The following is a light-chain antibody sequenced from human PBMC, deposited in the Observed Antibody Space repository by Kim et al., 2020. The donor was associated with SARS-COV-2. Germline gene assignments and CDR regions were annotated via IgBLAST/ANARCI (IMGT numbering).Light chain of an antibody. CDR3: AAWDGSLNGPV. Sequence: QRVTISCSGSSSNIGNNAVNWYHRFPGKAPKLLIYCDELLPSGVSGRFSGSKSGTSAYLAISGLHAEDEADYYCAAWDGSLNGPVFGGGTQLTVL. CDR1: SSNIGNNA. J-gene: IGLJ2*01. CDR2: CDE. V-gene: IGLV1-36*01.